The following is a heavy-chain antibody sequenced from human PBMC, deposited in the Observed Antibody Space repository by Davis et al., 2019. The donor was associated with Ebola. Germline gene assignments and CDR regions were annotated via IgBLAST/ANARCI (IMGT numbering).Heavy chain of an antibody. V-gene: IGHV3-30*03. CDR3: ARSGSSGWYDLGFDY. CDR1: GFTFSSYG. J-gene: IGHJ4*02. Sequence: PGGSLRLSCAASGFTFSSYGMHWVRQAPGKGLEWVAVISYDGSNKYYADSVKGRFTISRDNSKNTLYLQMNSLRAEDTAVYYCARSGSSGWYDLGFDYWGQGTLVTVSS. CDR2: ISYDGSNK. D-gene: IGHD6-19*01.